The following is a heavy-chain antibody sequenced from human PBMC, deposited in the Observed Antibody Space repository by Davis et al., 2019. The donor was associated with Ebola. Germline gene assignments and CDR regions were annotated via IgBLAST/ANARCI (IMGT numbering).Heavy chain of an antibody. V-gene: IGHV3-53*01. J-gene: IGHJ5*02. CDR1: GFIVSDKY. D-gene: IGHD1-7*01. CDR2: IYRDGRT. CDR3: AMGNYPGTFDP. Sequence: GESLKISCAASGFIVSDKYMSWVRQAPGKGLEWVSVIYRDGRTYYADSVKGRFTISRDNAKSTLFLQMNSLRVEDTAVYYCAMGNYPGTFDPWGQGTLVSVSS.